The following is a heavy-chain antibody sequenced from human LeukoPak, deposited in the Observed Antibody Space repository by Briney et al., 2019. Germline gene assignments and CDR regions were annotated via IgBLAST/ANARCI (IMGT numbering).Heavy chain of an antibody. J-gene: IGHJ4*02. D-gene: IGHD3-16*01. V-gene: IGHV3-66*01. CDR2: IYSGGST. Sequence: PGGSLRLSCAASGFSISNKYMNWVRQAPGKGLEWVSIIYSGGSTYYANSVKGRFSISRDNSKNTLYLQMNSLRVEDTAVYYCARSLDDYVWGSYDYWDQGTQVTVSS. CDR1: GFSISNKY. CDR3: ARSLDDYVWGSYDY.